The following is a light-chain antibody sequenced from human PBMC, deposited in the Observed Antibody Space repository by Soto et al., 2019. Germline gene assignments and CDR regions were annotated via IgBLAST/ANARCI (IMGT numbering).Light chain of an antibody. Sequence: EIVLTQSPGILSLSPGERATLSCRASQTLSTNSLAWYQQRPGQTPRLLIYAASTRNTDIPDRFNGSGSGTDFALTISRLEPEDFELYYCQQYDASPLTLGPGTKVDIK. CDR1: QTLSTNS. CDR2: AAS. CDR3: QQYDASPLT. V-gene: IGKV3-20*01. J-gene: IGKJ3*01.